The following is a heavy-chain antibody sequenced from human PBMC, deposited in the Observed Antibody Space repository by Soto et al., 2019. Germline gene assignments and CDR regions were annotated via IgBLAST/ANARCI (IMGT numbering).Heavy chain of an antibody. CDR3: TRTGYFDY. V-gene: IGHV3-30-3*01. Sequence: PGGSLRLSCAASGLTFSSYAMHWVRQAPGKGLEWVAVISYDGSNKYYADSVKGRFTISRDNSKNTLYLQMNSLRAEDTAVYYCTRTGYFDYWGQGTLVTVS. D-gene: IGHD7-27*01. CDR2: ISYDGSNK. CDR1: GLTFSSYA. J-gene: IGHJ4*02.